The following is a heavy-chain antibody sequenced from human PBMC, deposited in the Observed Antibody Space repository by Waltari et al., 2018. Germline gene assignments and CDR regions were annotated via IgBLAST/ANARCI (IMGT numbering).Heavy chain of an antibody. CDR1: GGTFSSYA. J-gene: IGHJ5*02. D-gene: IGHD6-19*01. CDR2: IIPIFGTA. Sequence: QVQLVQSGAEVKKPGSSVKVSCKASGGTFSSYAISWVRQAPGQGLEWMGGIIPIFGTANYEQKVQGRVTITAEKSTSTAYMELSSLRSEDTAVYYCARDQEQWLVPWFDPWGQGTLVTVSS. CDR3: ARDQEQWLVPWFDP. V-gene: IGHV1-69*14.